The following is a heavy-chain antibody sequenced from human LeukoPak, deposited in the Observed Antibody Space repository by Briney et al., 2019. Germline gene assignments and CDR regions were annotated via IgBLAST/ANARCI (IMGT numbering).Heavy chain of an antibody. CDR2: IIPILGIA. Sequence: GSSVKVSCKASVGTFSSYTISWVRQAPGQGLEWMGRIIPILGIANTAQKFHGRVTIRAEKSTSTAYMELSSLRSEDTAVYYCARVKVVPAVGLYAFDIWGQGTMVNVSS. J-gene: IGHJ3*02. CDR3: ARVKVVPAVGLYAFDI. V-gene: IGHV1-69*02. CDR1: VGTFSSYT. D-gene: IGHD2-2*01.